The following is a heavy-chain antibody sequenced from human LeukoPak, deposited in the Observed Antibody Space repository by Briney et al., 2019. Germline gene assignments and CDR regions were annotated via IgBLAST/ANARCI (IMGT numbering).Heavy chain of an antibody. CDR1: GGYISSRSYY. CDR3: ARGPPYAPGVLDV. D-gene: IGHD7-27*01. Sequence: SETLSLTCSVSGGYISSRSYYWGWIRQPPGKGLEWIGSIYYSGSTDYNPSLKSRVIISVDTSKKQFSLKLNSVTAADTAVYYCARGPPYAPGVLDVWGKGTTVTISS. J-gene: IGHJ6*04. CDR2: IYYSGST. V-gene: IGHV4-39*07.